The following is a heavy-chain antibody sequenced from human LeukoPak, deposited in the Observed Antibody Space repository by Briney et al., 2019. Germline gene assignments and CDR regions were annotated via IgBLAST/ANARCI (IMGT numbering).Heavy chain of an antibody. V-gene: IGHV3-30*18. CDR2: ISYDGSTK. J-gene: IGHJ4*02. Sequence: PGRSLRLSCAASGFTFSSYAMHWVRQAPGKGLEWVAIISYDGSTKYYGESVRGRFTISRDNSKNTLFLQMNSLRAEDTAVYFCAEGYNYGFGYWGQGTLVTVSS. CDR1: GFTFSSYA. D-gene: IGHD5-18*01. CDR3: AEGYNYGFGY.